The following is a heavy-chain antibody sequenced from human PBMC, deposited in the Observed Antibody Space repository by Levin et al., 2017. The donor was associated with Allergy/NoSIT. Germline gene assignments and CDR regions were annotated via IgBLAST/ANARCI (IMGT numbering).Heavy chain of an antibody. CDR1: GFTFSSYA. J-gene: IGHJ6*02. V-gene: IGHV3-23*01. CDR3: AKDPYYYDSSGYRPPHYYGMDV. Sequence: GGSLRLSCAASGFTFSSYAMSWVRQAPGKGLEWVSAISGSGGSTYYADSVKGRFTISRDNSKNTLYLQMNSLRAEDTAVYYCAKDPYYYDSSGYRPPHYYGMDVWGQGTTVTVSS. D-gene: IGHD3-22*01. CDR2: ISGSGGST.